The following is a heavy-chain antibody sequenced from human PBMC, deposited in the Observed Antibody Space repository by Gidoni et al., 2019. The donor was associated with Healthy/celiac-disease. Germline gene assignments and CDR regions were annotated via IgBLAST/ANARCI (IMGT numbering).Heavy chain of an antibody. D-gene: IGHD2-2*02. J-gene: IGHJ3*02. CDR3: ARSGYCSSTSCYTGGGTAFDI. Sequence: QVQLVESGGGVVQPGRSLRLSCAASGFPFSSYAMPWVRQAPGKGLEWVAVISYDGSNKYYADSVKGRFTISRDNSKNTLYLQMNSLRAEDTAVYYCARSGYCSSTSCYTGGGTAFDIWGQGTMVTVSS. CDR1: GFPFSSYA. V-gene: IGHV3-30-3*01. CDR2: ISYDGSNK.